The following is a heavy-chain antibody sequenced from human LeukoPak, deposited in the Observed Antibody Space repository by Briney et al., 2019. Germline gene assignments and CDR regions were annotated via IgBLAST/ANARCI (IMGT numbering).Heavy chain of an antibody. D-gene: IGHD3-3*01. V-gene: IGHV3-23*01. CDR3: AKLYYDFWSGYYESEYNWFDP. CDR1: GFTFSSYA. J-gene: IGHJ5*02. CDR2: ISGSGGST. Sequence: GGSLRLSCAASGFTFSSYAMSWVRQAPGKGLEWVSAISGSGGSTYYADSVKGRFTISRDNSKNTLYLQMNSLRADDTAVYYCAKLYYDFWSGYYESEYNWFDPWGRGTLVTVSS.